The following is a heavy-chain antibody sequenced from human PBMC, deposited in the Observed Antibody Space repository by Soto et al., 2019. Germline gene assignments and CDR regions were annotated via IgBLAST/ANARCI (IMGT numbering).Heavy chain of an antibody. J-gene: IGHJ2*01. CDR2: INDRGSI. CDR1: GGSFRGYY. V-gene: IGHV4-34*01. Sequence: QVQLQQWGAGPLRPLETLSLTCGVSGGSFRGYYWAWIRQSPGKGLEWIGEINDRGSINYNPSLKSRVSISVDTSKNHSSLHLRSVTAADTSVYDGSRESHDILTGPPWVWYFDLWGRGTLVTVSS. CDR3: SRESHDILTGPPWVWYFDL. D-gene: IGHD3-9*01.